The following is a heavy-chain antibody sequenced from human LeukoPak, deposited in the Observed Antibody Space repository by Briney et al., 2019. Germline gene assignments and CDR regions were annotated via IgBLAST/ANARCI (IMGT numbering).Heavy chain of an antibody. CDR1: GFTFSTYS. Sequence: GGSLRLSCAASGFTFSTYSMNWVRQAPGKGLEWVSYISTSGSIIYYADSVKGRFTISRDNAKNSLYLQMNSLRADDTAVYYCARNSHSNGYYLDQWGQGTLVTVSS. D-gene: IGHD3-22*01. V-gene: IGHV3-48*04. CDR2: ISTSGSII. CDR3: ARNSHSNGYYLDQ. J-gene: IGHJ4*02.